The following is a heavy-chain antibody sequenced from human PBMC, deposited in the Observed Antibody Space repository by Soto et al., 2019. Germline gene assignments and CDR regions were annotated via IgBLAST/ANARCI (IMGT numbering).Heavy chain of an antibody. Sequence: EVQLVESGGGLVQPGGSLRLSCAVSGFTFSNYWMTWVRQAPGKGLEWVANIKQDGTEKFYVDSVRGRFTISRDNANNSLYLHMNSLRVEDSSVYYCATDVAYDDFEGRLENWGQGALVTVSS. CDR3: ATDVAYDDFEGRLEN. CDR2: IKQDGTEK. J-gene: IGHJ4*02. V-gene: IGHV3-7*01. CDR1: GFTFSNYW. D-gene: IGHD3-3*01.